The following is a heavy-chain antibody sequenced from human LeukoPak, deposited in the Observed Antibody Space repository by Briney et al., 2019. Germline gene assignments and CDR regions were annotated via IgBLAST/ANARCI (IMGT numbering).Heavy chain of an antibody. CDR1: GFTFGDYT. V-gene: IGHV3-49*03. D-gene: IGHD2-2*01. CDR3: TRDQPLGV. Sequence: GGSLRLSCAGSGFTFGDYTMSWLRQAPGKGLEWVGFIRSKASGGTAEYAASVKGRFTISRDDSKTIAYLQMNSLRTEDIAVYYCTRDQPLGVWGKGTMVTVSS. CDR2: IRSKASGGTA. J-gene: IGHJ6*04.